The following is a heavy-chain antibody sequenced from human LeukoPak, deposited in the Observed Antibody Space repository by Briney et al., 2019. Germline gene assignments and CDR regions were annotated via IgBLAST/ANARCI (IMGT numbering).Heavy chain of an antibody. CDR2: IRGDGSVK. CDR1: GFTFSKYW. V-gene: IGHV3-7*01. Sequence: GESLRLSCAASGFTFSKYWMTWVRQAPGKGLEWVANIRGDGSVKYLLDSVKGRLTISRDNVKNSLSLEMNNLRAEDTAVYYCSRDANYYDSSRHYFDAFDIWGQGTMVTVSS. D-gene: IGHD3-22*01. CDR3: SRDANYYDSSRHYFDAFDI. J-gene: IGHJ3*02.